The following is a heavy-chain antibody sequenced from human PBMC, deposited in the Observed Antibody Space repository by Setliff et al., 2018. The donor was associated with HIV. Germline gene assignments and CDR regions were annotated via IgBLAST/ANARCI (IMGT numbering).Heavy chain of an antibody. Sequence: SETLSLTCAVYGGSLDNYYWTWIRQPPGRGLEWIGEITDGGDTAYNSSLQSRLTISLDTSKKQFALKLHSMTAADTAVYYCARCSSCCSSSCYLYYYYYYGVDVWGPGTAVTVSS. CDR1: GGSLDNYY. D-gene: IGHD2-2*01. CDR2: ITDGGDT. CDR3: ARCSSCCSSSCYLYYYYYYGVDV. V-gene: IGHV4-34*01. J-gene: IGHJ6*02.